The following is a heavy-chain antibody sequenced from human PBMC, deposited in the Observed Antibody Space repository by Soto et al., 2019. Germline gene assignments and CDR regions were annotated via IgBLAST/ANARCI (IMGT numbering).Heavy chain of an antibody. Sequence: GASVKVSCKASGYTFTSYYIHWMRQAPGQGLEWMGIINPNGGSTSYAQKFQGRVTMTRDTSTSTVYMELSSLRSEDTAVYYCAREFRRGGYNSPLDFQHWGQGTLVTVSS. CDR1: GYTFTSYY. D-gene: IGHD5-12*01. J-gene: IGHJ1*01. CDR2: INPNGGST. CDR3: AREFRRGGYNSPLDFQH. V-gene: IGHV1-46*03.